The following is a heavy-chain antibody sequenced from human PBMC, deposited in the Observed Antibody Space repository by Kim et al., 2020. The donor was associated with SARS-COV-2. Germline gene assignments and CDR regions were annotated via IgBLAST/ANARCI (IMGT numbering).Heavy chain of an antibody. CDR3: ARGHIAARHFDY. Sequence: YSQKFQGRVTITRDTSASTAYMELSSLRSEDTAVYYCARGHIAARHFDYWGQGTLVTVSS. D-gene: IGHD6-6*01. V-gene: IGHV1-3*01. J-gene: IGHJ4*02.